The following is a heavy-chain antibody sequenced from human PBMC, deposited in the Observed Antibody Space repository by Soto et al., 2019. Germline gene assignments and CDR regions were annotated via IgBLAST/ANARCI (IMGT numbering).Heavy chain of an antibody. CDR3: ARSSLSSFIGP. D-gene: IGHD3-16*02. Sequence: PSQTLSLTCAISVDSVSSYSAAWSWIRQSPSRGLEWLGRTYYESKWYSDYAVSVKSRITINPDTSKNQFSLQLNSVTPEDTAVYYCARSSLSSFIGPWGQGTLVTVSS. J-gene: IGHJ5*02. V-gene: IGHV6-1*01. CDR1: VDSVSSYSAA. CDR2: TYYESKWYS.